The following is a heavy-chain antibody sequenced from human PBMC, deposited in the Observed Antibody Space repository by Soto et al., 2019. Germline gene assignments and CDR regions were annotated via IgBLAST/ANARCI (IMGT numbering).Heavy chain of an antibody. CDR1: GFTFGNHW. CDR2: VISDGNTI. J-gene: IGHJ5*02. V-gene: IGHV3-74*01. Sequence: VGSLRLSCAASGFTFGNHWMHWVRQAPGKGLEWVSRVISDGNTIDYADSVKGRFTVSRDNAKSTLYLQMNSLRAEDTAVYYCATAEVDHWGPGTLVTVSS. CDR3: ATAEVDH.